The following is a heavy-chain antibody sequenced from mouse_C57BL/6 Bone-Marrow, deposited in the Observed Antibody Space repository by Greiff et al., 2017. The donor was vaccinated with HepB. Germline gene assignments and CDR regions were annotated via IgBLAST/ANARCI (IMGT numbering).Heavy chain of an antibody. J-gene: IGHJ1*03. CDR2: FHPYNDDT. D-gene: IGHD1-1*01. CDR3: ARLHYYGSSPWYFDV. V-gene: IGHV1-47*01. CDR1: GYTFTTYP. Sequence: VKLQESGAELVKPGASVKMSCKASGYTFTTYPIEWMKQNHGKSLEWIGNFHPYNDDTKYNEKFKGKATLTVEKSSSTVYLELSRLTSDDSAVYYCARLHYYGSSPWYFDVWGTGITVTVSS.